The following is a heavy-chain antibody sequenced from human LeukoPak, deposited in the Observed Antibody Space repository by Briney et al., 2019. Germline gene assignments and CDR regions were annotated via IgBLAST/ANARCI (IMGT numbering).Heavy chain of an antibody. J-gene: IGHJ4*02. CDR2: MNPGSGNT. V-gene: IGHV1-8*01. CDR1: GYTFTSFD. CDR3: ASHTYYLSSGSFGH. D-gene: IGHD3-10*01. Sequence: ASVKVSCKASGYTFTSFDINWVRQATGQGPEWMGWMNPGSGNTGYTQRFRGRVTMTRDTSISTAYLELSSLTSEDTAVYYCASHTYYLSSGSFGHWGQGTLVTVSS.